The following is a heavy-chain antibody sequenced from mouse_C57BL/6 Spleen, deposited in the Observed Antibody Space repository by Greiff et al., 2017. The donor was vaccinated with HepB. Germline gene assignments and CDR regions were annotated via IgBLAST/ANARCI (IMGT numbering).Heavy chain of an antibody. CDR1: GFTFTDYY. V-gene: IGHV7-3*01. CDR3: ARSNWDGFDY. J-gene: IGHJ2*01. Sequence: DVMLVESGGGLVQPGGSLSLSCAASGFTFTDYYMSWVRQPPGKALEWLGFIRNKANGYTTEYSASVKGRFTISSDNSQSILYLQMNALRAEDSATYYCARSNWDGFDYWGQGTTLTVSS. D-gene: IGHD4-1*01. CDR2: IRNKANGYTT.